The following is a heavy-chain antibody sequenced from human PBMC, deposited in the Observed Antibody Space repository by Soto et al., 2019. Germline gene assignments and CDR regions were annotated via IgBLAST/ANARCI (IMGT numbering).Heavy chain of an antibody. D-gene: IGHD3-3*01. Sequence: EVQLVESGGGLVQPGGSLKLSCAASGFIFSGSAMEWVRQASGKGLEWVGRIRSKANSYATAYAVSVKGRFTISRDDSRNTAYLQMNSLKTEDTAVSYCARGVYDFWSGHPKGLDYWGQGTVVTVSS. CDR3: ARGVYDFWSGHPKGLDY. CDR2: IRSKANSYAT. CDR1: GFIFSGSA. V-gene: IGHV3-73*02. J-gene: IGHJ4*02.